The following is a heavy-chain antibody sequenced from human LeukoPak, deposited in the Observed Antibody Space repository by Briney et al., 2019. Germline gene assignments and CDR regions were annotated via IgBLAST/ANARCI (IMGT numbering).Heavy chain of an antibody. V-gene: IGHV1-24*01. D-gene: IGHD3-10*01. J-gene: IGHJ4*02. CDR1: GYTLTELS. Sequence: GASVKVSCKVSGYTLTELSMHWVRQAPGKGLEWMGGFDPEDGETIYAQKFQGRVTMTEDTSTDTAYMELSSLRSEDTAVYYCATPRYYYGSGSYLFDYWGQGTLVTVSS. CDR2: FDPEDGET. CDR3: ATPRYYYGSGSYLFDY.